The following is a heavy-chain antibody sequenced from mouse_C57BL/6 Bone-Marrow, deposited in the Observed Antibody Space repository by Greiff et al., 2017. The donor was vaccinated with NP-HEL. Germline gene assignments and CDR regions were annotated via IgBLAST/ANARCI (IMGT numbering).Heavy chain of an antibody. D-gene: IGHD2-3*01. Sequence: VQLQQSDAELVKPGASVKISCKVSGYTFTDHTIHWMKQRPEQGLEWIGYIYPRDGSTKYNEKFKGKATLPADKSSITAYMQLNSLTSEDSAVYFDAREVIIYEGYYDYAMDYWCQGTSVTVSS. CDR2: IYPRDGST. CDR3: AREVIIYEGYYDYAMDY. CDR1: GYTFTDHT. J-gene: IGHJ4*01. V-gene: IGHV1-78*01.